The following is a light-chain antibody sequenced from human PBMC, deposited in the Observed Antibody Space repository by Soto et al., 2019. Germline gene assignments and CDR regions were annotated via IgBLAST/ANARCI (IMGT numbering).Light chain of an antibody. CDR2: DAS. V-gene: IGKV1-33*01. Sequence: DIQMTKSQSSLSESVGDRVTITGQASQDISNYLNWYQQKPGKAPKLLIYDASNLETGVPSRFSGSGSGTDFTFTISSLQPEDIATYYCQQYDNLLLTFGGGTKVDSK. CDR3: QQYDNLLLT. CDR1: QDISNY. J-gene: IGKJ4*01.